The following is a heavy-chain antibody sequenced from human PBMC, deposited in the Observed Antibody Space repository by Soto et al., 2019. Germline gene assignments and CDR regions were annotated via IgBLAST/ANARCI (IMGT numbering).Heavy chain of an antibody. CDR2: IYPGDSDT. Sequence: GESLKISCKGSGYRFTSYWIGWVRQMPGKGLEWMGIIYPGDSDTRYSPSFQGQVTISADKSISTAYLQWSSLKASDTAMYYCARPMDDYGDYGEAFDIWGQGTMVTVSS. CDR3: ARPMDDYGDYGEAFDI. J-gene: IGHJ3*02. V-gene: IGHV5-51*01. CDR1: GYRFTSYW. D-gene: IGHD4-17*01.